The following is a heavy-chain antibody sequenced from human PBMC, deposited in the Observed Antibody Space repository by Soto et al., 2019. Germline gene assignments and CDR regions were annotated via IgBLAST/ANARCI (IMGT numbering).Heavy chain of an antibody. J-gene: IGHJ6*02. CDR2: ITYNSATV. V-gene: IGHV3-9*01. Sequence: EEQLVESGGGSVQPGRSLRLSCTASGFIFDDYAMHWVRQSPGKGLEWVSGITYNSATVGYADSVKGRFTISRDNAENTLYLQMNSLIPEDTALYYCAKDPRTYYYYYTMDLWGQGTTVTVSS. D-gene: IGHD2-21*01. CDR3: AKDPRTYYYYYTMDL. CDR1: GFIFDDYA.